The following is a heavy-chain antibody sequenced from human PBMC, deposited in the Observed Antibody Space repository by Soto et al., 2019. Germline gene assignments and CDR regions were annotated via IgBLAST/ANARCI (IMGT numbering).Heavy chain of an antibody. CDR3: ARESHDILTGPPWVWYFDL. D-gene: IGHD3-9*01. Sequence: QVQLHQWGAGPLRPLETLSLTCGVSGGSFSGYYWAWIRQSPGKGLEWIDQINDLGSINYNPSLTSRVSISVDTSKNHYSLSLRSVPAADTAVYYCARESHDILTGPPWVWYFDLWGRGTLVTVSS. V-gene: IGHV4-34*01. CDR2: INDLGSI. J-gene: IGHJ2*01. CDR1: GGSFSGYY.